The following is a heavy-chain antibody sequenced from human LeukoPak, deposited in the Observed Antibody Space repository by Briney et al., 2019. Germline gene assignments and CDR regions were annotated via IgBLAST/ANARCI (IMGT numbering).Heavy chain of an antibody. J-gene: IGHJ6*02. V-gene: IGHV1-18*01. D-gene: IGHD2-15*01. CDR2: ISVYNGNT. CDR1: GYTXTSYG. Sequence: ASVKVSCKASGYTXTSYGVSWVRQAPGQGPEWMGWISVYNGNTNYAQRLQGRVTMTTDTSTSTAYMELRSLRSDDTAVYYCARGYFSGGRCYDILNYQYGMDVWGQGTTVTVSS. CDR3: ARGYFSGGRCYDILNYQYGMDV.